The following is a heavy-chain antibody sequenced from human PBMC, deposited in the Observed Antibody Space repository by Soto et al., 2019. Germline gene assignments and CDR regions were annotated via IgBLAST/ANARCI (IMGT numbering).Heavy chain of an antibody. Sequence: SETLSLTCTVSGGSIRSSTYYWGWIRQPPGKGLEWIGSIYYSGSTNYNPSLKSRVTISVDTSKNQFSLKLSSVTAADTAVYYCARGLNGEMATKTGYFDYWGQGTLVTVSS. J-gene: IGHJ4*02. CDR3: ARGLNGEMATKTGYFDY. CDR1: GGSIRSSTYY. D-gene: IGHD5-12*01. V-gene: IGHV4-39*07. CDR2: IYYSGST.